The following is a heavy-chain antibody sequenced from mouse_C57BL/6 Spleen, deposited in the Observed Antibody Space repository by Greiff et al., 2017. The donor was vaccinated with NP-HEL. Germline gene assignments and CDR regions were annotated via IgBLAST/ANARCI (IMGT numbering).Heavy chain of an antibody. V-gene: IGHV1-15*01. J-gene: IGHJ1*03. CDR2: IDPETGGT. CDR1: GYTFTDYE. CDR3: TRRRGYDEYFDV. Sequence: QVHVKQSGAELVRPGASVTLSCKASGYTFTDYEMHWVKQTPVHGLEWIGAIDPETGGTAYNQKFKGKAILTADKSSSTAYMELRSLTSEDSAVYYCTRRRGYDEYFDVWGTGTTVTVSS. D-gene: IGHD2-2*01.